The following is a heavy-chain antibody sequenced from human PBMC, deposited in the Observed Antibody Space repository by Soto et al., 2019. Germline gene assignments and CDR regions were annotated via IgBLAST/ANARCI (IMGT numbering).Heavy chain of an antibody. CDR3: VRDGLDYYDTERLYFDK. V-gene: IGHV3-23*01. CDR2: VSGGSGVT. D-gene: IGHD3-22*01. CDR1: GFSFSTYG. J-gene: IGHJ4*02. Sequence: EMQLLESGGGLVQPGGSLRLSCAVSGFSFSTYGVTWVRQAPGKGLEWVCGVSGGSGVTHYADSVKGRFTITGDDSKNTVYLQMHSLRVEDSATYYCVRDGLDYYDTERLYFDKWGQGTLVTVSS.